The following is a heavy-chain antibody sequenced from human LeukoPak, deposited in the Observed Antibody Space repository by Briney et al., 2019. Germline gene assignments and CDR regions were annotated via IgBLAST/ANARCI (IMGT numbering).Heavy chain of an antibody. CDR2: ISGSGGST. V-gene: IGHV3-23*01. CDR1: GFTFSSYA. CDR3: AKDHGYCSGGSCYLEGFDY. J-gene: IGHJ4*02. D-gene: IGHD2-15*01. Sequence: GGPLRLSCAASGFTFSSYAMSWVRQAPGKGLEWVSAISGSGGSTYYADSVKGRFTISRDNSKNTLYLQMNSLRAEDTAVYYCAKDHGYCSGGSCYLEGFDYWGQGTLVTVSS.